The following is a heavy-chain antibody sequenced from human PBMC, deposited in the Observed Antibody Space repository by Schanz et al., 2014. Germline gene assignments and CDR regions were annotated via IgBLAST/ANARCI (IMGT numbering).Heavy chain of an antibody. CDR3: TTYCDGGCAIDN. J-gene: IGHJ4*02. V-gene: IGHV3-15*01. CDR2: IKSKVDGGTT. Sequence: VQLVDSGGGLVKPGGSLRLSCAASGFTFSRYGMHWVRQAPGKGLEWVGRIKSKVDGGTTDYAAPVKGRFTISRDDSKNTLFLQMNSLKTEDTAVYYCTTYCDGGCAIDNWGQGALVTVSS. CDR1: GFTFSRYG. D-gene: IGHD6-19*01.